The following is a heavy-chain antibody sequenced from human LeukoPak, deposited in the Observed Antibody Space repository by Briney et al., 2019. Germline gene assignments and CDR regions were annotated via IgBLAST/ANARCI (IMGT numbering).Heavy chain of an antibody. Sequence: GGSLRLSCAASGFTFDDYAMHWVRQAPGKGLEWVSGISWNSGSIGYADSVKGRFTISRDNAKNSLYLQMNSLRAEDTALYYCAKGQGYGSYYYYGIDVWGQGTTVTVSS. CDR1: GFTFDDYA. V-gene: IGHV3-9*01. CDR2: ISWNSGSI. J-gene: IGHJ6*02. CDR3: AKGQGYGSYYYYGIDV. D-gene: IGHD6-13*01.